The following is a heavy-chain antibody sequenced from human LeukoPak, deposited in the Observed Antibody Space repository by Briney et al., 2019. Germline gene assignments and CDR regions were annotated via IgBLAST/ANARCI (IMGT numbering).Heavy chain of an antibody. J-gene: IGHJ6*03. CDR2: MNPNSGNT. D-gene: IGHD6-19*01. Sequence: ASVKVSCKASGYTFTSYDIKWVRQATGQGLEWMGWMNPNSGNTGYAQKFQGRVTMTRNTSISTAYMELSSLRSEDTAVYYCARARRGGYSSSDYYYYMDVWGKGTTVTVSS. CDR1: GYTFTSYD. V-gene: IGHV1-8*01. CDR3: ARARRGGYSSSDYYYYMDV.